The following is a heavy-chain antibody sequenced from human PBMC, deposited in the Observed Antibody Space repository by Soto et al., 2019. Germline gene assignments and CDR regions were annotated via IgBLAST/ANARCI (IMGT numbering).Heavy chain of an antibody. Sequence: EVQLVESGGGLIQPGGSLRLSCAASGFTVSSNYMSWVRQAPGKGLEWVSVIYSGGSTYYADSVKGRFTISRDNSKNTLYLQMNSLRAEDTAVYYCARVLWGSGSYYNGWFDPWGQGTLVTVSS. J-gene: IGHJ5*02. CDR1: GFTVSSNY. CDR3: ARVLWGSGSYYNGWFDP. D-gene: IGHD3-10*01. CDR2: IYSGGST. V-gene: IGHV3-53*01.